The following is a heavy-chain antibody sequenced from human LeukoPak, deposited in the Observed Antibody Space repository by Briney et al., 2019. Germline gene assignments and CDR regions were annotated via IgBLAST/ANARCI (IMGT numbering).Heavy chain of an antibody. CDR2: IYSGGST. CDR3: AKLFESGTYNNFFHY. J-gene: IGHJ4*02. V-gene: IGHV3-66*01. Sequence: GGSLRLSCAASGFTVSSNYMSWVRQAPGKGLEWVSVIYSGGSTYYADSVKGRFTISRDNSKNTLYLQMNSLRPEDTAIYYCAKLFESGTYNNFFHYWGQGALVTVFS. CDR1: GFTVSSNY. D-gene: IGHD3-10*01.